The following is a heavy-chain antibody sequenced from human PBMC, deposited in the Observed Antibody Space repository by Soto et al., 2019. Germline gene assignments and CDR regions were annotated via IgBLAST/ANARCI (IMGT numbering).Heavy chain of an antibody. J-gene: IGHJ6*02. CDR1: GFPFDLYL. CDR2: INHNSGDA. D-gene: IGHD3-3*01. V-gene: IGHV3-23*01. Sequence: EVQLLESGGGWMQPGGSLTLSCSASGFPFDLYLMHWVRQVPGKELEWVSLINHNSGDAYYTDSVKGRFTISRHNSKNTLYRQMNSLRAEDTAVYYCTKDQSRNLNHGDYYYYGMDLWGPGTPVTVSS. CDR3: TKDQSRNLNHGDYYYYGMDL.